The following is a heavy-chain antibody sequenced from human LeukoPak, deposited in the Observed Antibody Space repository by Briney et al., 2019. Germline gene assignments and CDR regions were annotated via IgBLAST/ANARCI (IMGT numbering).Heavy chain of an antibody. CDR1: GYSFTSYW. CDR2: IYPGDSDT. V-gene: IGHV5-51*01. D-gene: IGHD6-13*01. Sequence: GESLKISCKGSGYSFTSYWIGWVRQMPGKGLEWMGIIYPGDSDTRYSPSFEGQVTTSADKSISTAYLQWSSLKASDTAMYYCARRIAAAGTEDAFDIWGQGTMVTVSS. CDR3: ARRIAAAGTEDAFDI. J-gene: IGHJ3*02.